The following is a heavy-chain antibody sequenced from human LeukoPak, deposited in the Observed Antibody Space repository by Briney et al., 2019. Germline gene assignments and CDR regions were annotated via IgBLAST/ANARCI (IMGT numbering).Heavy chain of an antibody. CDR1: GYTFTGYY. CDR2: INPNSGGT. D-gene: IGHD6-13*01. V-gene: IGHV1-2*02. Sequence: GASVKVSCKASGYTFTGYYMHWVRQAPGQGLEWMGWINPNSGGTNYAQKFQGRVTMTRDTSISTAYMELSRLRSDDTAVYYCARVPPYSSSWYGYFDYWGQGTLVTVSS. J-gene: IGHJ4*02. CDR3: ARVPPYSSSWYGYFDY.